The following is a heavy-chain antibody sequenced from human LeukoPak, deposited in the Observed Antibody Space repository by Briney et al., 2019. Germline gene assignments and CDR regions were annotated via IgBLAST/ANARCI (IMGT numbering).Heavy chain of an antibody. D-gene: IGHD2-2*01. CDR2: IRGSGGGT. J-gene: IGHJ5*02. Sequence: GGSLRLSCAASGFTFSNAWMSWVRQAPGKGLDWVSAIRGSGGGTYYADSVKGRFTISRDNSKNTLYLQMNSLRAEDTAVYYCAKFRSGGSCTSSSCYGWFDPWGQGTPVSVSS. CDR1: GFTFSNAW. V-gene: IGHV3-23*01. CDR3: AKFRSGGSCTSSSCYGWFDP.